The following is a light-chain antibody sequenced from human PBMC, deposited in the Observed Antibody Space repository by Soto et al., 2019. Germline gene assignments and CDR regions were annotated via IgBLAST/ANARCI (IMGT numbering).Light chain of an antibody. J-gene: IGLJ1*01. V-gene: IGLV1-47*01. CDR3: AAWDDSLSAFYV. CDR2: RNN. CDR1: SSNIGSNY. Sequence: ALTQPPSASGTPVQRVTISCSGSSSNIGSNYVYWYQQLPGTAPKLLIYRNNQRPSGVPDRFSGSKSGTSASLAISGLRSEDEADYYCAAWDDSLSAFYVFGTGTKVTVL.